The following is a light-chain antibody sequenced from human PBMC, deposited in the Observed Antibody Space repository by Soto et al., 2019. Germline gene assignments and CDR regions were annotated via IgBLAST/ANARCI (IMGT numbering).Light chain of an antibody. CDR1: QTVHNSF. Sequence: DIALTQSPATLSLSPGERVTLSCRASQTVHNSFVAWYQQKPGQAPRLLIYGASTRATGVPDRFSGSGSGTDFTLTISSLEPEDFAVYFCQHYGRSSWTFGQGTKVEIK. V-gene: IGKV3-20*01. CDR2: GAS. CDR3: QHYGRSSWT. J-gene: IGKJ1*01.